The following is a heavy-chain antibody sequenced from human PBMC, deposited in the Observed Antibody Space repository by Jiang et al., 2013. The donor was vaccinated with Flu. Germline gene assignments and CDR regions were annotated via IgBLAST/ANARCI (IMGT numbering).Heavy chain of an antibody. J-gene: IGHJ6*02. Sequence: GLVKPGGSLRLSCAASGFTFSDYYMSWIRQAPGKGQEWVSYISSSSSYTNYADSVKGRFTISRDNAKNSLYLQMNSLRAEDTAVYYCARDRCSSTSCYYGMDVWGQGTTVTVSS. CDR3: ARDRCSSTSCYYGMDV. D-gene: IGHD2-2*01. CDR1: GFTFSDYY. V-gene: IGHV3-11*05. CDR2: ISSSSSYT.